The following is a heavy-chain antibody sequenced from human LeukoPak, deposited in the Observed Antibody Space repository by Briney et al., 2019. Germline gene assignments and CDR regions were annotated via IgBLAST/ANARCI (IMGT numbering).Heavy chain of an antibody. Sequence: ASVKVSCKASGYTFTSYDINWVRQATGQGLEWMGWMNPNSGNTGYAQKFQGRVTMTRNTSISTAYMELSSLRSEDTAVYYCARGVGKRYQLLYRYYYYYMGVWGKGTTVTVSS. CDR3: ARGVGKRYQLLYRYYYYYMGV. CDR2: MNPNSGNT. D-gene: IGHD2-2*02. V-gene: IGHV1-8*01. J-gene: IGHJ6*03. CDR1: GYTFTSYD.